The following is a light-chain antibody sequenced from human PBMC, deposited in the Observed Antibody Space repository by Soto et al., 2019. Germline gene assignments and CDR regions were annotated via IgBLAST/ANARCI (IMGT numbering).Light chain of an antibody. CDR1: SSNLGAGYD. Sequence: QTVVTQPPSVSGAPGQMVTISCTGNSSNLGAGYDVHWYQQLPGAAPKLVIFGNRNRPSGVPERFSGSKSGTSASLAITGLQAEDEADYYCQAYDYSLTASVFGGGTKRTVL. CDR2: GNR. J-gene: IGLJ3*02. V-gene: IGLV1-40*01. CDR3: QAYDYSLTASV.